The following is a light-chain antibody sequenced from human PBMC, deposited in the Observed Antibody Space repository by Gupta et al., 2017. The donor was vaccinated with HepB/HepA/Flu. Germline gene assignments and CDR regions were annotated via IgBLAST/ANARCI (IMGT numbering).Light chain of an antibody. V-gene: IGLV2-14*01. CDR1: SNDIGAYNY. Sequence: QSALTQPASVSGSPGQSITTSCTGTSNDIGAYNYVSWYQQYPGKAPKLMIYDVSNRPSGVSNRFSGSKSGNTASLTISGLQAEDEADYYCCSYTTSTTRVFGGGTKLTVL. J-gene: IGLJ2*01. CDR2: DVS. CDR3: CSYTTSTTRV.